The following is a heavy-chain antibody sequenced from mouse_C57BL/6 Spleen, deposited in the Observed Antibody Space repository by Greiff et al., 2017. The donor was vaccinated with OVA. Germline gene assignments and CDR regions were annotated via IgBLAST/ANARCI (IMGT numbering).Heavy chain of an antibody. J-gene: IGHJ3*01. CDR1: GFSFNTYA. Sequence: EVQLVESGGGLVQPKGSLKLSCAASGFSFNTYAMNWVRQAPGKGLEWVARIRSKSNNYATYYADSVKDRFTISRDDSESMLYLQRNNLKTEDTAMYYCVRQDYYGSSYGFAYWGQGTLVTVSA. D-gene: IGHD1-1*01. CDR2: IRSKSNNYAT. CDR3: VRQDYYGSSYGFAY. V-gene: IGHV10-1*01.